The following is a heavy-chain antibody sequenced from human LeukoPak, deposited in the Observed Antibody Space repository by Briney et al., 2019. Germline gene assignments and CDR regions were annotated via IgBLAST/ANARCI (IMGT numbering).Heavy chain of an antibody. J-gene: IGHJ4*02. CDR2: IYPGDSDT. Sequence: GESLKISCKGSGYSFTSYWIGWVRQMPGKGLEWMGIIYPGDSDTRYSPSFQGQVTISADKSISTAYLQWSSLKASDTAMYYCARLSYCSGGSCYTTFDYWGQGTLVTVSS. CDR3: ARLSYCSGGSCYTTFDY. D-gene: IGHD2-15*01. CDR1: GYSFTSYW. V-gene: IGHV5-51*01.